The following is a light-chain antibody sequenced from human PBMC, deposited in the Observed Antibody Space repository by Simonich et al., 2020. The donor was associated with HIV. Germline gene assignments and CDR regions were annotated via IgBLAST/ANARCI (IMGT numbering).Light chain of an antibody. V-gene: IGKV1-39*01. J-gene: IGKJ1*01. CDR2: AAS. CDR1: HSITNY. Sequence: DIQMTQSPSSLSASVGEKVTITCRASHSITNYLNWYQQKPGKAPKLLIYAASSLQSWVSSRFSGSGSGTDFTLTISSLQPEDFATYYCQQSYSTPQTFGQGTKVEIK. CDR3: QQSYSTPQT.